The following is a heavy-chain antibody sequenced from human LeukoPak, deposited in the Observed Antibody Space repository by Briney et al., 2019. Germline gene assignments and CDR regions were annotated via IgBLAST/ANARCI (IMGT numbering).Heavy chain of an antibody. CDR1: GESFSGYY. Sequence: SETLSLTCAVYGESFSGYYWSWIRQPPGKGLEWIGEINHSGSTNYNPSLKSRVTISVDTSKNQFSLKLSSVTAADTAVYYCARWSGGSGSYHLGNYGMDVWGKGTTVTVSS. CDR3: ARWSGGSGSYHLGNYGMDV. J-gene: IGHJ6*04. CDR2: INHSGST. V-gene: IGHV4-34*01. D-gene: IGHD3-10*01.